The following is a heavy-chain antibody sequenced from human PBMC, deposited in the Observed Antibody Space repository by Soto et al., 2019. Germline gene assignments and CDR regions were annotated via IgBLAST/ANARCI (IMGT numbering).Heavy chain of an antibody. Sequence: QPGGSLRLSCAASGFTFSSYGMHWVRQAPGKGLEWVAVIWYDGSNKYYADSVKGRFTISRDNSKNTLYLQMNSLRAEDTAVYYCARDYDGIAVVWGMDVWGQGTTVTVSS. CDR1: GFTFSSYG. CDR3: ARDYDGIAVVWGMDV. CDR2: IWYDGSNK. V-gene: IGHV3-33*01. D-gene: IGHD6-19*01. J-gene: IGHJ6*02.